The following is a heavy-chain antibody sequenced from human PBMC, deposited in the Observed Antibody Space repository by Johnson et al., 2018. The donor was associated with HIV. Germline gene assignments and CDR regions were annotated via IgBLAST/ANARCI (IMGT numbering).Heavy chain of an antibody. CDR2: ISWNSGSI. CDR1: GFTFDDYA. V-gene: IGHV3-9*01. J-gene: IGHJ3*02. CDR3: AKPEWELRGAFDI. Sequence: VQLVESGGGLVQPGRSLRLSCAASGFTFDDYAMHWVRQAPGKGLEWVSGISWNSGSIGYADSVKGRFTISRDNAKNSLYLQMNSLRAEDTAMYYCAKPEWELRGAFDIWGQGTMVTVSS. D-gene: IGHD1-26*01.